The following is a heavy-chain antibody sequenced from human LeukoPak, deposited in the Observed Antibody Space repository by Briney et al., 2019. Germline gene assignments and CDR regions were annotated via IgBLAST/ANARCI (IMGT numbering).Heavy chain of an antibody. D-gene: IGHD5-24*01. Sequence: PSETLSLTCAVYGGSFSGYYWSWIRQPPGKGLEWIGEINHSGSTYYNPSLKSRVTISVDTSKNQFSLKLSSVTAADTAVYYCARGSRDGYNFHHHFDYWGQGTLVTVSS. J-gene: IGHJ4*02. CDR2: INHSGST. CDR1: GGSFSGYY. CDR3: ARGSRDGYNFHHHFDY. V-gene: IGHV4-34*01.